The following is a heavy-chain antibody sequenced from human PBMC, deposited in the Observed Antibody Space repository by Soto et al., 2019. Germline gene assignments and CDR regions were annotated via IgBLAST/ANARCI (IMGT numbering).Heavy chain of an antibody. CDR2: IKQDGSEE. J-gene: IGHJ6*04. V-gene: IGHV3-7*01. Sequence: EVQLVESGGGLVQPGGSLRLSCAASGFTFSSYWMSWFRQAPGKGLEWVANIKQDGSEENYVDSVKGRFTISRDNAKNARYLQMNSLRGEDTAVYYCAGEIAARLWGKGTTVTVSS. D-gene: IGHD6-6*01. CDR1: GFTFSSYW. CDR3: AGEIAARL.